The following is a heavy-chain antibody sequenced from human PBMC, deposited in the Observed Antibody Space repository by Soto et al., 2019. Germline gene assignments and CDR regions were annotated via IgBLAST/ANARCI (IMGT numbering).Heavy chain of an antibody. CDR2: IYYSGST. Sequence: QVQLQESGPGLVKPSQTLSLTCTVSGGSISSGDYYWSWIRQPPGKGLEWIGYIYYSGSTYYNPSLEGRVTIAGVTSKHQFSLRLSAVAAADTAVYCCAREATGVTSLSYWGQGTLVTVSS. D-gene: IGHD5-12*01. J-gene: IGHJ4*02. V-gene: IGHV4-30-4*01. CDR3: AREATGVTSLSY. CDR1: GGSISSGDYY.